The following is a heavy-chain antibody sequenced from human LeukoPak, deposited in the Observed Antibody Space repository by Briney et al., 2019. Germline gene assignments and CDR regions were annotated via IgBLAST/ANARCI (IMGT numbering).Heavy chain of an antibody. J-gene: IGHJ5*02. D-gene: IGHD3-10*01. CDR1: GGSISSSSYY. CDR3: ARHGYYGSGHHLNNWFDP. V-gene: IGHV4-39*01. CDR2: IYYSGST. Sequence: SETLSLTCTVSGGSISSSSYYWGWIRQPPGKGLEWIGSIYYSGSTYYNPSLKSRVTISVDTSKNQFSLKLSSVTAADTAVYYCARHGYYGSGHHLNNWFDPWGQGTLVTVSS.